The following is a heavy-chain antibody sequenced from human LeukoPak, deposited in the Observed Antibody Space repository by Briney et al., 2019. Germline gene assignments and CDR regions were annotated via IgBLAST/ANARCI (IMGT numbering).Heavy chain of an antibody. V-gene: IGHV3-30*03. Sequence: GRSLRLSCAASGITFSSYGMHWVRQAPGKGLEWVAIISYDGSNRYYADSVKGRLAISRDNSRNTLYLQMKSPRAEDMAMYYCAREGYSSGWYIAAFDIWGQGTMVTVSS. CDR3: AREGYSSGWYIAAFDI. CDR2: ISYDGSNR. D-gene: IGHD6-19*01. J-gene: IGHJ3*02. CDR1: GITFSSYG.